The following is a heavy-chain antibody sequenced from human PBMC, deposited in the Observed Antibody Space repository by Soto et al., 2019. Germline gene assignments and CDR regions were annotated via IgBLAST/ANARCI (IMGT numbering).Heavy chain of an antibody. CDR3: EKASPAVISGPYYSDS. V-gene: IGHV3-23*01. CDR2: ISGGGST. D-gene: IGHD3-16*02. Sequence: EVQLLDSGGGLVQPGGSLRLSCAASGFTFSNYAMSWVRQAPGKGLEWVSAISGGGSTYYADSVKGRFTISRDNSKNTVYRQRTGLSAEHPALYYWEKASPAVISGPYYSDSGAQAPLVTVPS. J-gene: IGHJ4*02. CDR1: GFTFSNYA.